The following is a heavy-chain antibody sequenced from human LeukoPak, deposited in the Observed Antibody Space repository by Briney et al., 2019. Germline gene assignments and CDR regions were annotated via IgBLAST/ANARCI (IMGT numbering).Heavy chain of an antibody. CDR2: FDPEDGET. J-gene: IGHJ3*02. Sequence: ASVKVSCKVSGYTLTELSMHWVRQAPGKGLEWMGGFDPEDGETIYAQKFQGRVTMAEDTSTDTAYMELSSLRSEDTAVYYCATGEPARGGIAFDIWGQGTMVTVSS. D-gene: IGHD3-16*01. V-gene: IGHV1-24*01. CDR3: ATGEPARGGIAFDI. CDR1: GYTLTELS.